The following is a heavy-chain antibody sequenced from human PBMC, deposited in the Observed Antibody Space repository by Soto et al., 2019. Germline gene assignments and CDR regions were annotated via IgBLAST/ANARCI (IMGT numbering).Heavy chain of an antibody. V-gene: IGHV1-69*13. CDR2: IIPIFGTA. CDR3: AREDDSSGYKGDAFDI. CDR1: GGTFSSYA. J-gene: IGHJ3*02. D-gene: IGHD3-22*01. Sequence: SVKVSCKASGGTFSSYAISWVRQAPGQGLEWMGGIIPIFGTANYAQKFQGRVTITADESTSTAYMELSSLRSEDTAVYYCAREDDSSGYKGDAFDIWGQGTMVTVS.